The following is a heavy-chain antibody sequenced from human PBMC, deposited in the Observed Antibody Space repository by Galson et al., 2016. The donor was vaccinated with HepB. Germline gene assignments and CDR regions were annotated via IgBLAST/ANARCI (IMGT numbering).Heavy chain of an antibody. CDR3: AKTLGYCSGGSCSFLDS. CDR1: GYTFTTYW. Sequence: QSGAEVKQPRESLRISCQASGYTFTTYWINWVRQVPGKGLEWMGRIDPSDSFIDYSPSFEGHITISTDKSKSTAYLQWTSLKASDTAMYYCAKTLGYCSGGSCSFLDSWGQGALVTVAS. J-gene: IGHJ4*02. V-gene: IGHV5-10-1*01. D-gene: IGHD2-15*01. CDR2: IDPSDSFI.